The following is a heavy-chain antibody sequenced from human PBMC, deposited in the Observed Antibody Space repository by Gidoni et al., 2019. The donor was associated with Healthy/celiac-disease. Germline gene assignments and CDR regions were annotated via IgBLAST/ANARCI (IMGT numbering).Heavy chain of an antibody. Sequence: QVQLQESGPGLVKPSQTLSLTCTVSGGSISSGSYYWSWIRQPAGKGLEWIGRIYTSGSTNYNPSLKSRVTISVDTPKNQFSLKLSSVTAADTAVYYCAREGIGSGSPVDYWGQGTLVTVSS. CDR3: AREGIGSGSPVDY. V-gene: IGHV4-61*02. CDR2: IYTSGST. CDR1: GGSISSGSYY. D-gene: IGHD1-26*01. J-gene: IGHJ4*02.